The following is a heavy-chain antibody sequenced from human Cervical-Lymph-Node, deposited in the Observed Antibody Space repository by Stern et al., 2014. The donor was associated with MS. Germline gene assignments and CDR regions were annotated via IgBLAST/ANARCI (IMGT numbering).Heavy chain of an antibody. J-gene: IGHJ2*01. V-gene: IGHV3-33*01. Sequence: VHLVESGGGVVQPGTSLRLSCAASGFTFRNYAMHWVRQAPCRGLEWVALIWYDGSNEEYEDSVKGRFTIARENSNNTLYLQMNSLRADDTAVYFCVREDGMYAPRSYXXFDLWGRGTLVTVSS. CDR1: GFTFRNYA. D-gene: IGHD2-8*01. CDR3: VREDGMYAPRSYXXFDL. CDR2: IWYDGSNE.